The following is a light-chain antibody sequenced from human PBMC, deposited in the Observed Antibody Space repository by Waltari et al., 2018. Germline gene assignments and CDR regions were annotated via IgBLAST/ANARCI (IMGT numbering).Light chain of an antibody. V-gene: IGKV1-39*01. J-gene: IGKJ4*01. Sequence: DIQMTQSPSSLSASVGDRVTITCRGSQSISNYLNWYQQKPGKAPKLLIYAASNLQSGVPSRFSGSGSGTDFTLTISSLQPEDFATYYCQQTYSTPPLTFGGGTKVEI. CDR2: AAS. CDR1: QSISNY. CDR3: QQTYSTPPLT.